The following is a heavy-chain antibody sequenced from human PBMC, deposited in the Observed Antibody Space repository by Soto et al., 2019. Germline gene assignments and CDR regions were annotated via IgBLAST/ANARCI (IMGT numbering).Heavy chain of an antibody. D-gene: IGHD1-26*01. V-gene: IGHV4-39*01. CDR3: AIPHYYLFIG. Sequence: SETLSLTCTVSGGSISSSSYYWGWIRQPPGKGLEWIGSIYYSGSAYYNPSLKSRVTISVDTSKNQFSLKLSSVTAADTAVNECAIPHYYLFIGGGQETLVTVSS. J-gene: IGHJ4*02. CDR1: GGSISSSSYY. CDR2: IYYSGSA.